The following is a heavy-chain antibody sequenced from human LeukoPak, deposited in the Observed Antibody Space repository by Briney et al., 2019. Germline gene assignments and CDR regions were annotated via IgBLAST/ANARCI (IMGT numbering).Heavy chain of an antibody. CDR3: ATAAGIAVAGHAFDI. CDR2: MNPNSGNT. CDR1: GYTFTSYD. D-gene: IGHD6-19*01. Sequence: ASVKVSCKASGYTFTSYDINWVRQATGQGLEWLGWMNPNSGNTGYAQKFQGRVTMTEDTSTDTAYMELSSLRSEDTAVYYCATAAGIAVAGHAFDIWGQGTMVTVSS. V-gene: IGHV1-8*02. J-gene: IGHJ3*02.